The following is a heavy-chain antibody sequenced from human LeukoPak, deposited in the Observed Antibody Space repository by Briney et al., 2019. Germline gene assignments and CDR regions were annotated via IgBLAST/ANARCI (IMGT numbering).Heavy chain of an antibody. J-gene: IGHJ4*02. Sequence: SVKVSCKASGGTFSSYAISWVRQAPGQGLEWMGGIIPIFGAANYAQKFQGRVTITADESTSTAYMELSSLRSEDTAVYYCARDRYYYDSSGYYFDYWGQGTLVTVSS. D-gene: IGHD3-22*01. CDR3: ARDRYYYDSSGYYFDY. V-gene: IGHV1-69*01. CDR1: GGTFSSYA. CDR2: IIPIFGAA.